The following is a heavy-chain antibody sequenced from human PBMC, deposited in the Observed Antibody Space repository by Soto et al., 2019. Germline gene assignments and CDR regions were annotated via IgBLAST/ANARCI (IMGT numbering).Heavy chain of an antibody. CDR1: GGSVSSGDHY. V-gene: IGHV4-61*08. Sequence: SETLSLTCTVFGGSVSSGDHYWSSIRQPPGKGLEWIGQIYYSGSTNYHPSLKSRVTISVDTSKNQFSLNLSSVTAADTAVYYCARDADYRYSYGMDVWGQGTTVTVSS. J-gene: IGHJ6*02. CDR2: IYYSGST. CDR3: ARDADYRYSYGMDV. D-gene: IGHD4-4*01.